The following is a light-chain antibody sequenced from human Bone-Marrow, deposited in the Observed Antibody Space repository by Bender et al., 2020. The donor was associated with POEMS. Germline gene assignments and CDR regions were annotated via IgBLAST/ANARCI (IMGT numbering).Light chain of an antibody. CDR3: QVWDSSSDHPGV. V-gene: IGLV3-21*02. CDR2: QDS. J-gene: IGLJ3*02. CDR1: NIGGKS. Sequence: SYVLTQPPSVSVAPGQTARITCGGNNIGGKSVHWYQQEPGQAPVLVVSQDSQRPSGIPERFSGSNSGYTATLTISRVEVGDEADYYCQVWDSSSDHPGVFGGGTKLTVL.